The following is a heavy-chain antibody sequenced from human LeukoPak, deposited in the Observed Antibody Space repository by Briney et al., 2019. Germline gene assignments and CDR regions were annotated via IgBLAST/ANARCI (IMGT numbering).Heavy chain of an antibody. Sequence: GGSLRLSCAASGFTFSSYGMHWVRQAPGKGLEWVAVIWYDGSNKYYADSVKGRFTISRDNSKNTLYLQMNSLRAEDTAVYYCAKDSVGRLIFDYWGQGTLVTVSS. CDR3: AKDSVGRLIFDY. D-gene: IGHD3-10*01. CDR1: GFTFSSYG. J-gene: IGHJ4*02. CDR2: IWYDGSNK. V-gene: IGHV3-33*06.